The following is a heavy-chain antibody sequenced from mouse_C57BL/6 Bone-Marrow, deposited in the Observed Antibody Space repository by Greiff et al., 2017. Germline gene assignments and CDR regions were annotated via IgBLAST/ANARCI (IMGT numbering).Heavy chain of an antibody. J-gene: IGHJ2*01. CDR1: GYTFTSYW. V-gene: IGHV1-69*01. Sequence: QVQLQQPGAELVMPGASVKLSCKASGYTFTSYWMHWVKQRPGQGLEWIGEIDPSDSYTNYNQKFKGKSTLTVDKSSSTAYMQLSSLTSEDSAVYYCTREEGLLRPFDYWGQGTTLTVSS. CDR2: IDPSDSYT. CDR3: TREEGLLRPFDY. D-gene: IGHD1-1*01.